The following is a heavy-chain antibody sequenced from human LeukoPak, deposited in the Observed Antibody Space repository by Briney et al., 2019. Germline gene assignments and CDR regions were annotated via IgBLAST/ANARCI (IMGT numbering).Heavy chain of an antibody. J-gene: IGHJ4*02. V-gene: IGHV4-30-2*01. Sequence: SQTLSLTCTVSGGSISSGGYYWNWIRQPPGKGLEWIGYFYHSGITYYNPSLKSRVTISVDTSKNQFSLKLSSVTAADTAVYYCARGDYYGSGSRYFDYGGQGTLVTASS. CDR2: FYHSGIT. D-gene: IGHD3-10*01. CDR3: ARGDYYGSGSRYFDY. CDR1: GGSISSGGYY.